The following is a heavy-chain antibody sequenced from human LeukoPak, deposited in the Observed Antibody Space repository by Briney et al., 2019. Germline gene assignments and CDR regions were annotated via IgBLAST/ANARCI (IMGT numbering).Heavy chain of an antibody. CDR3: AKPISGGLAVTADWFHP. D-gene: IGHD6-19*01. CDR2: INANSGTT. Sequence: GGSLRLSCAASGFTFSSYEMSCLRQPPGKGLEWVSTINANSGTTSYAASVRRRLTISRDNPKTTLYLQLNTLRADDTATYYCAKPISGGLAVTADWFHPWGQGNLVVVSS. J-gene: IGHJ5*01. CDR1: GFTFSSYE. V-gene: IGHV3-23*01.